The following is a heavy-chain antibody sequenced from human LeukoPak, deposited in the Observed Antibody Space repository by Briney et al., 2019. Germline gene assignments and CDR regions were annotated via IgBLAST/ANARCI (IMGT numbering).Heavy chain of an antibody. CDR1: GYTFTSYG. V-gene: IGHV1-18*01. Sequence: ASVMVSCKASGYTFTSYGVSWVRQAPGQGLEWMGWISAYNGNTNYAQKVRGRVTMTTDTSTRTAYMELRSLRSDDTAVYYCARGLQENLAWLTAFSAFDIWGQGTIVTVSS. D-gene: IGHD6-19*01. CDR3: ARGLQENLAWLTAFSAFDI. J-gene: IGHJ3*02. CDR2: ISAYNGNT.